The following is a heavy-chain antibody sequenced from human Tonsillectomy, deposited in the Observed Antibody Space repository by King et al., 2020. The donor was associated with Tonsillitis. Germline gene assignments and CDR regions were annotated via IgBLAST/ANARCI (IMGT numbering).Heavy chain of an antibody. Sequence: VQLVESGGGLVQPGGSLRLSCAASGFTFSSYWMHWVRQAPGKGLVWVSRIINDGITKSNADSVKGRFTISRDNAKNTLYLQMNSLRAEDSAVYYCARGGAGSYSLFDYWGQGTLVTVSS. D-gene: IGHD1-26*01. V-gene: IGHV3-74*01. CDR2: IINDGITK. CDR3: ARGGAGSYSLFDY. CDR1: GFTFSSYW. J-gene: IGHJ4*02.